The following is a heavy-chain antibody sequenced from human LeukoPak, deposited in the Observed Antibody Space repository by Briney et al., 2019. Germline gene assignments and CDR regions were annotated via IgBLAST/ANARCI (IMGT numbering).Heavy chain of an antibody. J-gene: IGHJ4*02. CDR3: AKDLGWELPAEAY. D-gene: IGHD1-26*01. Sequence: GGSLRLSCVASGFTFKRYVMKWVRQAPGKGLEWLATIYGSGVSISYADSVKGRFTISRDNSNNTLYLQMNSLRAEDTAMYYCAKDLGWELPAEAYWGQGILVTVSS. CDR2: IYGSGVSI. V-gene: IGHV3-23*01. CDR1: GFTFKRYV.